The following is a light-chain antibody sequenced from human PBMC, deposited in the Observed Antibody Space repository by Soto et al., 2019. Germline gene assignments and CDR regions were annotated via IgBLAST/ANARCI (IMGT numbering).Light chain of an antibody. J-gene: IGKJ1*01. CDR1: QSVSSSF. Sequence: EIVLTQSPGTLSLSPGERATLSCRASQSVSSSFLAWYQQKAGQAPRLLIYGASSRATGIPDRFSVSGSGTDFTLTISRLEPEDFAVYYCQQYDRSPWTFGQGTKVEIK. V-gene: IGKV3-20*01. CDR3: QQYDRSPWT. CDR2: GAS.